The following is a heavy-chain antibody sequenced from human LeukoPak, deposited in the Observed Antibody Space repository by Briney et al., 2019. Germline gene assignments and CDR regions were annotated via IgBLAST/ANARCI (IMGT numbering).Heavy chain of an antibody. CDR1: GGSFSGYY. J-gene: IGHJ4*02. Sequence: PSETLSLTCAVYGGSFSGYYWSWIRQPPGKGLEWIGEINHSGSTNYNPSLKRRVTISADTSKNQFSLKLSSVTAADTAVYYCARGTGRYSYGSRFDYWGQGTLVTVSS. CDR2: INHSGST. CDR3: ARGTGRYSYGSRFDY. V-gene: IGHV4-34*01. D-gene: IGHD5-18*01.